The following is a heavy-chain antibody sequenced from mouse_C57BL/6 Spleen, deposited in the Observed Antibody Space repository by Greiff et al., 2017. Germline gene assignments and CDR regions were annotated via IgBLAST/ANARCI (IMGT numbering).Heavy chain of an antibody. CDR3: ARDQGTYFDY. V-gene: IGHV3-6*01. D-gene: IGHD3-2*02. J-gene: IGHJ2*01. CDR2: ISYDGSN. Sequence: EVQLVESGPGLVKPSQSLSLTCSVTGYSITSGYYWNWIRQFPGNKLEWMGYISYDGSNNYNPSLKNRISITRDTSKNQFFLKLNSVTTEDTATYYCARDQGTYFDYWGQGTTLTVSS. CDR1: GYSITSGYY.